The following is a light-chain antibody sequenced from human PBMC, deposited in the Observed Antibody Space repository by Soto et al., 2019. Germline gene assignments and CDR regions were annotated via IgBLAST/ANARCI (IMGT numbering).Light chain of an antibody. Sequence: QSVLTQPPSVSGTPGQRVTISCSGSSSNIGSGTVNWYQQLPGTAPIRLIYGKNNRPSGVPDRFSGSKSGTSASLAITGLQAEDEADYYCQSYYNSLSSSRVFGGGTKLTVL. CDR2: GKN. J-gene: IGLJ3*02. CDR3: QSYYNSLSSSRV. CDR1: SSNIGSGTV. V-gene: IGLV1-40*01.